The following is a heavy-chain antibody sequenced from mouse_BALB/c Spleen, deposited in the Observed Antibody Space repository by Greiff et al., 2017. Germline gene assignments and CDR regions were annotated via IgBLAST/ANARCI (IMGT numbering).Heavy chain of an antibody. Sequence: EVKLMESGGGLVQPGGSRKLSCAASGFTFSSFGMHWVRQAPEKGLEWVAYISSGSSTIYYADTVKGRFTISRDNPKNTLFLQMTSLRSEDTAMYYCAREGLRGGSFAYWGQGTLVTVSA. D-gene: IGHD2-4*01. CDR1: GFTFSSFG. V-gene: IGHV5-17*02. J-gene: IGHJ3*01. CDR3: AREGLRGGSFAY. CDR2: ISSGSSTI.